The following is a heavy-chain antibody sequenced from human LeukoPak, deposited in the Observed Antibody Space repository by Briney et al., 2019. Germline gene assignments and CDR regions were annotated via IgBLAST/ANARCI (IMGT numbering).Heavy chain of an antibody. V-gene: IGHV1-69*05. CDR2: IIPIFGTA. Sequence: SVKVSCTASGGTFSSYAISWVRQAPGQGLEWMGGIIPIFGTANYAQKFQGRVTITTDESTSTAYMELSSLRSGDTAVYYCARAGSVGATTYWFDPWGQGTLVTVSS. CDR1: GGTFSSYA. D-gene: IGHD1-26*01. J-gene: IGHJ5*02. CDR3: ARAGSVGATTYWFDP.